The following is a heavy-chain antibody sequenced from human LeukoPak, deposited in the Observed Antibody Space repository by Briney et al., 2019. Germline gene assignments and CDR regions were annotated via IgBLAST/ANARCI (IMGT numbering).Heavy chain of an antibody. J-gene: IGHJ4*02. D-gene: IGHD3-3*01. Sequence: GGSLRLSCAASGFTFSSYGMHWVRRAPGKGLEWVAFIRYDGSNKYYADSVKGRFTISRDNSKNTLYLQMNSLRAEDTAVYYCAKPTRDTIFGGRGYFDYWGQGTLVTVSS. CDR2: IRYDGSNK. CDR1: GFTFSSYG. V-gene: IGHV3-30*02. CDR3: AKPTRDTIFGGRGYFDY.